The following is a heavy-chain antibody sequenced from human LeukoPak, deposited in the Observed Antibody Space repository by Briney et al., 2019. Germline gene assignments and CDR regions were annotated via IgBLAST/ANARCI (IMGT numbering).Heavy chain of an antibody. Sequence: SETLSLTCTVSGASINNYYWNWIRQPAGKGLEWIVRIYSNGDTDSHPSLKTRVSLSINTSKKQFSLNLSSVPAADTAVYYCGRVPLVRIAYWFFDLWGRGTLVTVSS. V-gene: IGHV4-4*07. J-gene: IGHJ2*01. CDR3: GRVPLVRIAYWFFDL. CDR2: IYSNGDT. CDR1: GASINNYY. D-gene: IGHD2-8*02.